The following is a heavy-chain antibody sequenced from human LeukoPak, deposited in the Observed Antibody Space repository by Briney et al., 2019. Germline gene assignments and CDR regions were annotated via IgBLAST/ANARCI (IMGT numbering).Heavy chain of an antibody. V-gene: IGHV3-48*03. CDR3: ARGGSLGYLLNAFDI. CDR2: ISASGNTI. D-gene: IGHD3-3*01. Sequence: GGSLRLSCAASGFTFSNYEMDWVRQAPGKGLEWVSYISASGNTIYADYVRVRFTISRDNAKKSLYLQMNSLRAEDTAVYYCARGGSLGYLLNAFDIWGQGTMVTV. J-gene: IGHJ3*02. CDR1: GFTFSNYE.